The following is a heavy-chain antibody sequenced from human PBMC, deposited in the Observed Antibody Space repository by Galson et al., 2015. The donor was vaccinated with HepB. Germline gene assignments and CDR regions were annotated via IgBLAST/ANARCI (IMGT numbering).Heavy chain of an antibody. V-gene: IGHV1-3*01. CDR2: ISPGNGNM. Sequence: SVKVSCKASGYSFPTYAIHWVRQAPGQSLEWMGWISPGNGNMKFSPKFQDRITITRDTSASTAYMEVSSLRSEDTAVYYCARGSEYIDYWGQGTLVTVSS. CDR1: GYSFPTYA. J-gene: IGHJ4*02. D-gene: IGHD6-19*01. CDR3: ARGSEYIDY.